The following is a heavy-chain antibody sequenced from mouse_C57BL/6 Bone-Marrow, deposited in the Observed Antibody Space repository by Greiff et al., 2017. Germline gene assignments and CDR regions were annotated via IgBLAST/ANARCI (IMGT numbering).Heavy chain of an antibody. CDR1: GYTFTNYW. D-gene: IGHD2-4*01. J-gene: IGHJ4*01. CDR3: ARSYDYAYNTMDY. CDR2: MHPNGGSP. Sequence: QVQLQQPGAELVKPGASVKLSCKASGYTFTNYWMHWVKQRPGQGLEWIGMMHPNGGSPDYNEKFKSEATLSVDKSSRTAYMELSSLTSEDSAVYYCARSYDYAYNTMDYWGQGTSVTVSS. V-gene: IGHV1-64*01.